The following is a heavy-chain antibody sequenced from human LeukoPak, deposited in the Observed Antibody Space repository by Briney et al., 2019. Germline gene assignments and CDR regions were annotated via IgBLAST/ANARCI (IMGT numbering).Heavy chain of an antibody. CDR2: IYYSGST. CDR1: GVAISSTSYY. D-gene: IGHD1-26*01. CDR3: ARHPRGGSCDP. J-gene: IGHJ5*02. V-gene: IGHV4-39*01. Sequence: SETLSLTCTVSGVAISSTSYYWGWIRQPPGKGLEWIGSIYYSGSTYYNPSLKSRVTISVDTSKNQFSLNLTSVTAADTAVYNCARHPRGGSCDPWGQGTLVTVSS.